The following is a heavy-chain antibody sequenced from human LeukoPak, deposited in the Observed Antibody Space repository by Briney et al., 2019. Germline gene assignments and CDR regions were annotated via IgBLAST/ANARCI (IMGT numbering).Heavy chain of an antibody. CDR2: INPSRDST. Sequence: ASVKVSCKASGYTFTNYFMHWVRPAPGQGLEWMGIINPSRDSTGYAQKFQGRITMTTDMSTRTVYMELSSLESEDTAVYYCARRDCVGDCYSNWFDPWGQGTLVTVSS. CDR1: GYTFTNYF. D-gene: IGHD2-21*02. V-gene: IGHV1-46*01. CDR3: ARRDCVGDCYSNWFDP. J-gene: IGHJ5*02.